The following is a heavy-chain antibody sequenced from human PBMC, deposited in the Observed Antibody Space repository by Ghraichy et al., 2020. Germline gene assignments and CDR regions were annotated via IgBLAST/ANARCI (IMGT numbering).Heavy chain of an antibody. V-gene: IGHV4-59*01. J-gene: IGHJ4*02. D-gene: IGHD1-26*01. CDR1: GGSISSAY. CDR3: ARAVGPDLVRTFDC. CDR2: IYYSGDP. Sequence: SETLSLTCTVSGGSISSAYWNWIRQPPGKELEWIGYIYYSGDPNYNPSLKSRVTMSIDTSKNHFSLQLTSVTAADTAVYYCARAVGPDLVRTFDCWGQGTLVTVSS.